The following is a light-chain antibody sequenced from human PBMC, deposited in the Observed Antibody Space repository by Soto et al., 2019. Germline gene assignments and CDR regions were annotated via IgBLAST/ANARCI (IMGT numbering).Light chain of an antibody. CDR2: AAS. Sequence: DIQLTQSPSFPSASVGDRVTITCRASQGISKTLAWYQQKPGTAPKLLIYAASTLQGGVPSRFSGSGSGTEFTLTVSSLQPEDFAIYYCQQLNSYPITFGQGTRLEIK. J-gene: IGKJ5*01. CDR1: QGISKT. V-gene: IGKV1-9*01. CDR3: QQLNSYPIT.